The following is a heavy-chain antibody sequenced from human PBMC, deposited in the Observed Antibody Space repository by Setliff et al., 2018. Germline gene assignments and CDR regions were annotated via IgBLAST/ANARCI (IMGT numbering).Heavy chain of an antibody. Sequence: SVKVSCKASGGTFSSYAISWVRQAPGQGLEWMGGIIPIFGTANYAQKFQGRVTITADESTSTAYMELSSLKSEDTAVYYCARSPFPVDTVMVTTFDSWGQGTLVTV. J-gene: IGHJ4*02. D-gene: IGHD5-18*01. CDR2: IIPIFGTA. CDR1: GGTFSSYA. V-gene: IGHV1-69*13. CDR3: ARSPFPVDTVMVTTFDS.